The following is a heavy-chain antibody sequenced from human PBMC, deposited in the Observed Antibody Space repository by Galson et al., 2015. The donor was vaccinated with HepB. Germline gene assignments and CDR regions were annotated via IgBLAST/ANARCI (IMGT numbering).Heavy chain of an antibody. CDR3: ARDQGGYDSLFDY. CDR2: IIPILGIA. V-gene: IGHV1-69*04. D-gene: IGHD5-12*01. Sequence: SVKVSCKASGGTFSSYTISWVRQAPGQGLEWMGRIIPILGIANYAQKFQGRVTITADKSTSTAYMELSSLRSEVTAVYYCARDQGGYDSLFDYWGQGTLVTVSS. J-gene: IGHJ4*02. CDR1: GGTFSSYT.